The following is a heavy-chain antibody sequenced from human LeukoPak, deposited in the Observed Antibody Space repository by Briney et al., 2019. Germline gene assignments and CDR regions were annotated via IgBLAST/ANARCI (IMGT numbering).Heavy chain of an antibody. D-gene: IGHD6-19*01. J-gene: IGHJ4*02. Sequence: SETLSLTCAVYGGSFSGYYWNWIRQPPGKGLEWIGEINHSGSTNYNPSLKGRVTISVDTSKNQFSLKLSSVTAADTAVYYCARSQWRKADYWGQGTLVTVSS. CDR1: GGSFSGYY. CDR3: ARSQWRKADY. V-gene: IGHV4-34*01. CDR2: INHSGST.